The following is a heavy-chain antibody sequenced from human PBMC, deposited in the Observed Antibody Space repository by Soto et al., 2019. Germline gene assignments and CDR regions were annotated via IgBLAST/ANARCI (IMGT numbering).Heavy chain of an antibody. Sequence: VSLTCAVSGHSISSGYYWGWIRQPPGKGLEWIGSFYHSGSTYYNPSLKSRVTISVDTSKNQFSLKLSSVTAADTAVYYCARGEYYGSGNYFDYWGQGTLVTVSS. V-gene: IGHV4-38-2*01. CDR3: ARGEYYGSGNYFDY. CDR1: GHSISSGYY. CDR2: FYHSGST. D-gene: IGHD3-10*01. J-gene: IGHJ4*02.